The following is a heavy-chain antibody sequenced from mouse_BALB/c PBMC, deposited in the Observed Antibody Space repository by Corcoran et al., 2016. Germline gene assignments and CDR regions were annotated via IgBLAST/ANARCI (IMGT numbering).Heavy chain of an antibody. J-gene: IGHJ1*01. D-gene: IGHD2-4*01. V-gene: IGHV1-26*01. CDR1: GYSFTGYY. CDR2: INPYNGAT. CDR3: ARDYDYWYFDV. Sequence: EVQLQQSGPELVKPGASVKISCTASGYSFTGYYMHWVKQSHVKSLEWIGRINPYNGATSYNQNFKDKASLTVDKSSSTSYMELHSRTSEDSAVYYCARDYDYWYFDVWGAGTTVTVSS.